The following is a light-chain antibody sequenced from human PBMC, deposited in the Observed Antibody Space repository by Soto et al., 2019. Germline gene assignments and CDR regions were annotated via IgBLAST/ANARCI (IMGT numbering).Light chain of an antibody. V-gene: IGKV3-20*01. Sequence: EIVLTQSPGTLSLSPGERATLSCRASQSVSSNYLAWYQQKPGQAPRLVVYGASSRATGIPDRFSGSGSGTDFTLTINRLEPEDFAVYYCQQYGTSATLFTFGPGTKVDIK. J-gene: IGKJ3*01. CDR1: QSVSSNY. CDR2: GAS. CDR3: QQYGTSATLFT.